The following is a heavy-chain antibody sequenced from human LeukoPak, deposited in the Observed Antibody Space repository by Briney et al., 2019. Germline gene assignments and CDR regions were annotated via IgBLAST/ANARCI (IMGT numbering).Heavy chain of an antibody. CDR1: GYTFTGYY. J-gene: IGHJ3*02. CDR2: INPNSGDT. CDR3: ARAPKNDAYDI. Sequence: GASVKISCKASGYTFTGYYIHWVRQAPGHGLEWVAWINPNSGDTHYAQNFQGRVTMTRDTSISTASMDLSRLRSDDTAVYYCARAPKNDAYDIWGRGTMVTVSS. V-gene: IGHV1-2*02.